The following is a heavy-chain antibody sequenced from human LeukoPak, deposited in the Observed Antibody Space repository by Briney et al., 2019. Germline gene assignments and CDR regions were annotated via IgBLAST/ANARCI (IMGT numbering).Heavy chain of an antibody. J-gene: IGHJ4*02. V-gene: IGHV3-30*02. D-gene: IGHD1-26*01. CDR3: ATLVGADFDY. CDR2: IRYDGSNK. Sequence: GGSLRLSCAASGFTFSSYGMHWVRQAPGKGLEWVAFIRYDGSNKFYADSVKGRFTISRDNSKNTLYLQMNSLRAEDTAVYYCATLVGADFDYWGQGTLVTVSS. CDR1: GFTFSSYG.